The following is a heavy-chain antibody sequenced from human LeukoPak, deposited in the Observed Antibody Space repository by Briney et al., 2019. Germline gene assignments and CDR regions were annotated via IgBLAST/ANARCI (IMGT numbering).Heavy chain of an antibody. V-gene: IGHV1-69*01. Sequence: SVKVSCMASGGTFSSYAISWVRQAPGQGVEWMGGIIPIFGTANYAQKFQGRVTITADESTSTAYMELSSLRSEDTAVYYCARGISGSYYVGYFDYWGQGTLVTVSS. J-gene: IGHJ4*02. CDR3: ARGISGSYYVGYFDY. CDR2: IIPIFGTA. D-gene: IGHD1-26*01. CDR1: GGTFSSYA.